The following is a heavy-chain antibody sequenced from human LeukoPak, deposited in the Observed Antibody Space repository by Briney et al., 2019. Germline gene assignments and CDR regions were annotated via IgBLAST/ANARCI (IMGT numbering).Heavy chain of an antibody. D-gene: IGHD3-22*01. CDR2: IKSKTDGGTT. J-gene: IGHJ1*01. Sequence: GGSLRLSCAASGFTFSNAWMIWVRQAPGKGLEWVGRIKSKTDGGTTDYAAPVKGRFTISRDDSKNTLYLQMNSLKTEDTAVYYCTTDQFIYYDSSGYYYKTEYFQHWGQGTLVTVSS. CDR3: TTDQFIYYDSSGYYYKTEYFQH. CDR1: GFTFSNAW. V-gene: IGHV3-15*01.